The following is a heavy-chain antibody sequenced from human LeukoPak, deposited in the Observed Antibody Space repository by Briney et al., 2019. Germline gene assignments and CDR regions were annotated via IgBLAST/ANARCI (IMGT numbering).Heavy chain of an antibody. CDR1: GFTFSSYS. J-gene: IGHJ4*02. V-gene: IGHV3-21*01. CDR3: ASGFESGRGY. D-gene: IGHD3-10*01. Sequence: GGSLRLSCAASGFTFSSYSMNWVRQAPGKGLEWVSSISSSSSYIYYADSVKGRFTISRDNAKNSLYLQMNSLRAEDTAVYYCASGFESGRGYWGQGTLVTVSS. CDR2: ISSSSSYI.